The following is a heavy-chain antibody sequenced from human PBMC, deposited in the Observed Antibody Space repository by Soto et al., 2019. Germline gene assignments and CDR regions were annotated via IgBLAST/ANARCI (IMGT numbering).Heavy chain of an antibody. CDR3: ARDNVVTAIRGWFDP. D-gene: IGHD2-21*02. J-gene: IGHJ5*02. CDR1: GGTFSSYT. Sequence: QVQLVQSGAEVKKPGSSVKVSCKASGGTFSSYTISWVRQAPGQGLEWMGRIIPILGIANYAQKFQGRVTITADKSTSTAYMELSSLRSEDTAVYYCARDNVVTAIRGWFDPGGQGTLVTVSS. CDR2: IIPILGIA. V-gene: IGHV1-69*08.